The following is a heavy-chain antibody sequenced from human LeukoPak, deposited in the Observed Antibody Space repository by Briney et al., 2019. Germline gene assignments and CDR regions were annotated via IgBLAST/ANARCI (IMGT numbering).Heavy chain of an antibody. V-gene: IGHV1-46*01. J-gene: IGHJ5*02. CDR3: ARYENNNGVDT. CDR2: INPDGGNT. CDR1: GYTFTNSY. D-gene: IGHD2-8*01. Sequence: ASVKVSCKASGYTFTNSYIHWVRQAPGQVLEWMGLINPDGGNTNYAQNFQGRVTLTRDTSTSTVYMELSSLKDSDTGVYYCARYENNNGVDTWGQGTLVTVSS.